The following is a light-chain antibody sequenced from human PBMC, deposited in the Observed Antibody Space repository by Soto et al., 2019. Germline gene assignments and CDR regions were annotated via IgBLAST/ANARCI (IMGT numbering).Light chain of an antibody. V-gene: IGLV3-1*01. CDR2: QDS. J-gene: IGLJ2*01. CDR3: QAWDSSTVV. CDR1: KLGNKY. Sequence: SYELTQPPSVSVSPGQTASITCSGDKLGNKYACWYQQKPGQSPVLVIYQDSKRPSGIPERSSGSNSGNTATLTIGGTQAMDEADYYCQAWDSSTVVFGGGTKLTVL.